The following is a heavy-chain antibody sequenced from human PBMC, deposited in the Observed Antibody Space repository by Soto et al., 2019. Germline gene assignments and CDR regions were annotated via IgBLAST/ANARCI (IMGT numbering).Heavy chain of an antibody. CDR2: INSNTGGT. CDR1: GYIFTDYY. J-gene: IGHJ4*02. Sequence: QVQLVESGAEVKKPGASVKVSCKASGYIFTDYYMHWVRQAPGQGLEWMGWINSNTGGTNYAQKFQGRVTMARDTSIKTAYMELNRLTSDDTAVYYCARAQAAGIEDLGYWGQGALVTVSS. CDR3: ARAQAAGIEDLGY. D-gene: IGHD6-19*01. V-gene: IGHV1-2*02.